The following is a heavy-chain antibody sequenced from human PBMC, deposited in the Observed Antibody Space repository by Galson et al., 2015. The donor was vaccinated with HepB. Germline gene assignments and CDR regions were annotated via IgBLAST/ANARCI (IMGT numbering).Heavy chain of an antibody. D-gene: IGHD1-26*01. Sequence: ETLSLTCTVSGGSVSSGSYFWTWIRQPPGKGLEWIGYIYYSGSTNYNPSLKSRVTISVDTSKNQFSLKLSSVTAADTAVYYCARARYSGGYWGPYVDYWGQGTLVTVSS. CDR2: IYYSGST. J-gene: IGHJ4*02. CDR3: ARARYSGGYWGPYVDY. V-gene: IGHV4-61*01. CDR1: GGSVSSGSYF.